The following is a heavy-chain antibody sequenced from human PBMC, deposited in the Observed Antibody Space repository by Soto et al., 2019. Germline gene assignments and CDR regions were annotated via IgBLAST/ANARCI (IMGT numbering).Heavy chain of an antibody. CDR2: IYYSGST. CDR3: ARGFPVTKYYFDY. CDR1: GGSISSYY. D-gene: IGHD4-17*01. V-gene: IGHV4-59*01. Sequence: SETLSLTCTVSGGSISSYYWSWIRQPPGKGLEWIGYIYYSGSTNYNPSLKSRVTISVDTSKNQFSLKLSSVPAADTAVYYCARGFPVTKYYFDYWGQGTLVTVSS. J-gene: IGHJ4*02.